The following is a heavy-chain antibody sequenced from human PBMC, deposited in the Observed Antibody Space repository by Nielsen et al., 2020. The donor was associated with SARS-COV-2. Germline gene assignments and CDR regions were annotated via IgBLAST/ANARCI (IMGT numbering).Heavy chain of an antibody. CDR2: ISGSGYST. CDR1: GFTFSSYS. D-gene: IGHD2-15*01. V-gene: IGHV3-23*01. J-gene: IGHJ4*02. CDR3: AKEKGYCSGGRCRSPFGS. Sequence: GESLKISCAASGFTFSSYSMNWVRQAPGKGLEWVSMISGSGYSTYYADSVKGRFTISRDNSKNTVYLEMNRLRAEDTAVYFCAKEKGYCSGGRCRSPFGSWGQGALVTVSS.